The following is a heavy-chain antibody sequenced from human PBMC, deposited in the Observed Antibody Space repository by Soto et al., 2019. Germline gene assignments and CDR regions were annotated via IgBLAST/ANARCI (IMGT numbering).Heavy chain of an antibody. CDR2: IIPIFGTA. J-gene: IGHJ4*02. CDR1: GDSFSGYP. Sequence: SVKVARKASGDSFSGYPISWLRQAPVQGLEWMGGIIPIFGTANYAQKFQGRVTITADESTSTAYMELSSLRSEDTAVYYCARDFDTYYYDSSGYYYGSFFDYWGQGTLVTVSS. CDR3: ARDFDTYYYDSSGYYYGSFFDY. V-gene: IGHV1-69*13. D-gene: IGHD3-22*01.